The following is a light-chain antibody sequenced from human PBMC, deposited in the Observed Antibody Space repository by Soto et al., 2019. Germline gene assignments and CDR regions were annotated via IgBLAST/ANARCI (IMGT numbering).Light chain of an antibody. V-gene: IGKV3-20*01. J-gene: IGKJ2*01. Sequence: EIVLTQSPGTLSLSPGERATLSCRASQSVSSSYLAWYQQKPGQAPRRLIYCASSRATGIPDRFSGRGAGTDFTLTISSLEPEDFAVYYCQQYGSSPPYTFGQGTKLEIK. CDR3: QQYGSSPPYT. CDR2: CAS. CDR1: QSVSSSY.